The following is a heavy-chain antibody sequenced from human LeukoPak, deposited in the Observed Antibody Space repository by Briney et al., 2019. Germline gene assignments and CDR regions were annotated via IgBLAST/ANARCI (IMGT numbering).Heavy chain of an antibody. V-gene: IGHV4-38-2*02. D-gene: IGHD3-9*01. CDR1: GYSISSGYY. CDR2: IYHSGST. J-gene: IGHJ4*02. CDR3: ARVNDILTGYYYYFDY. Sequence: SETLSLTCIVSGYSISSGYYWGWIRQPPGKGLEWIGSIYHSGSTYYNPSLKSRVTISVDTSKNQFSLKLSSVTAADTAVYYCARVNDILTGYYYYFDYWGQGTLVTVSS.